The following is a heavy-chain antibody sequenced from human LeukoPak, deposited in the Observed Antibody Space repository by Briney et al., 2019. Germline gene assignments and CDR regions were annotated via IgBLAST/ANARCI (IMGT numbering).Heavy chain of an antibody. J-gene: IGHJ6*02. CDR2: IYPGDSDT. D-gene: IGHD2-2*01. CDR1: GYSFTSYW. V-gene: IGHV5-51*01. CDR3: ARARLGYFSGTSCCFPHDYDYYGMDV. Sequence: PGESLKISCKGSGYSFTSYWIGWVRQMPGKGLEWMGIIYPGDSDTRYSPSFQGQVTISADKSISTAYLQWSSLKASDTAMYYCARARLGYFSGTSCCFPHDYDYYGMDVWGQGTTVTVSS.